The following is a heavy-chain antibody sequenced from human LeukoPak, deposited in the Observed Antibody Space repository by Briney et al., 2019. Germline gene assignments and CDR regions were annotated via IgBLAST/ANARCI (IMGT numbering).Heavy chain of an antibody. Sequence: TSETLSLTCAVYGGSFSGYYWSWIRQPPGKGLEWIGEINHSGSTNYNPSLKSRVTISVDTSKNQFSLKLSSVTAADTAVYYCARGYNWNYFDYWGQGTLVTVSS. CDR1: GGSFSGYY. CDR3: ARGYNWNYFDY. J-gene: IGHJ4*02. D-gene: IGHD1-20*01. V-gene: IGHV4-34*01. CDR2: INHSGST.